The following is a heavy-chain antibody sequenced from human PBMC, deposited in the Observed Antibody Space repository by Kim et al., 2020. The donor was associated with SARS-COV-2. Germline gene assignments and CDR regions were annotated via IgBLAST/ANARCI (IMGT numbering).Heavy chain of an antibody. J-gene: IGHJ4*02. Sequence: SYSTSLKNRPTFSMDTSKSQVVLTMTNMDPVDTATYYCARIIVGATDYFDYWGQGTLVTVSS. D-gene: IGHD1-26*01. CDR3: ARIIVGATDYFDY. V-gene: IGHV2-26*01.